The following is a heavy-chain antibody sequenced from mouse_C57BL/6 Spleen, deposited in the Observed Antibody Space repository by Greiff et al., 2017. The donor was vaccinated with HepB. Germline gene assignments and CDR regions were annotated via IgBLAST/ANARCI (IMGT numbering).Heavy chain of an antibody. V-gene: IGHV1-82*01. Sequence: QVRLKESGPELVKPGASVKISCKASGYAFSSSWMNWVKQRPGKGLAWIGRIYPGDGDTNYNGKFKGQATLTADKSSSTADMQLSSLTSEDSAVYFCARDYYGSSYGYFDVWGTGTTVTVSS. CDR3: ARDYYGSSYGYFDV. CDR1: GYAFSSSW. D-gene: IGHD1-1*01. J-gene: IGHJ1*03. CDR2: IYPGDGDT.